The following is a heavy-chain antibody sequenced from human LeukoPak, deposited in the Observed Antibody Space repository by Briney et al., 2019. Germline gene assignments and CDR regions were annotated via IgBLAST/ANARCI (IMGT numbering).Heavy chain of an antibody. D-gene: IGHD3-10*01. CDR2: ISAYNGKT. CDR1: GDNFTNYG. CDR3: ARGAVRLLLFGDSGRKSKTYFDY. J-gene: IGHJ4*02. V-gene: IGHV1-18*01. Sequence: GPSFWDCCKAAGDNFTNYGISWILKAPGQGLEWMGWISAYNGKTNYAQKLQGRVTMTTDTSTSTAYMELRSLRSDDTAVYYCARGAVRLLLFGDSGRKSKTYFDYWGQGTLVTVSS.